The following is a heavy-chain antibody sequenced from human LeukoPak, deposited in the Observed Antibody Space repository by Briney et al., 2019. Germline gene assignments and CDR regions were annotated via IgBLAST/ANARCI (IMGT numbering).Heavy chain of an antibody. V-gene: IGHV3-43*01. D-gene: IGHD3-22*01. CDR3: AKARGLIGGAFDI. CDR1: GFTFDDYT. CDR2: ISWDGDST. J-gene: IGHJ3*02. Sequence: GGSLRLSCAASGFTFDDYTMHWVRQAPGKGLEWVSLISWDGDSTYYADSLKGRFTISRGNSKNSLYLQMNSLRTEDTALYYCAKARGLIGGAFDIWGQGTMVTVSS.